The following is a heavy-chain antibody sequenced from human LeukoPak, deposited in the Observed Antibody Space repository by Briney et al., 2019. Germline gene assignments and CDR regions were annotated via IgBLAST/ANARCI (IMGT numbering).Heavy chain of an antibody. D-gene: IGHD2-2*01. CDR3: ARGACSSTSCYANSSARPEEDDY. Sequence: ASVKVSCKASGYTFTSYGISWVRQAPEQGLEWMGWISAYNGNTNYAQKFQGRVTITADKSTSTAYMELSSLRSEDTAVYYCARGACSSTSCYANSSARPEEDDYWGQGTLVTVSS. CDR1: GYTFTSYG. CDR2: ISAYNGNT. V-gene: IGHV1-18*01. J-gene: IGHJ4*02.